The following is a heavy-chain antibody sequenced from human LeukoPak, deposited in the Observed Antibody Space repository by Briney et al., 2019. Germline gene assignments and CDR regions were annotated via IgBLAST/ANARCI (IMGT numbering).Heavy chain of an antibody. V-gene: IGHV4-59*12. J-gene: IGHJ4*02. D-gene: IGHD3-22*01. CDR3: ARFSQYFDTSSHYLDY. CDR2: IFYNGGT. CDR1: GGSISSYY. Sequence: KSSETLSLTCTVSGGSISSYYWSWIRQPPGEGLEWIAHIFYNGGTNYNPSLKTRVTISVDTSKNQFSLRLNSVSAADTAVYYCARFSQYFDTSSHYLDYWGQGILVTVSS.